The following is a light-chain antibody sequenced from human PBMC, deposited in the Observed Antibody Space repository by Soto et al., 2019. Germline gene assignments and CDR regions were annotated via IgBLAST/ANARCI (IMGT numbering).Light chain of an antibody. CDR3: ASWDDSLNGVV. J-gene: IGLJ2*01. CDR1: SSNIGSNT. CDR2: SNN. Sequence: QSVLTQPPSASGTPGQRVTISCSGSSSNIGSNTVNWYQQFPGTAPKLLIYSNNQRPSGVPDRFSGSKSGTSASLAISGLQSEDEADYYCASWDDSLNGVVFGGGTKVTFL. V-gene: IGLV1-44*01.